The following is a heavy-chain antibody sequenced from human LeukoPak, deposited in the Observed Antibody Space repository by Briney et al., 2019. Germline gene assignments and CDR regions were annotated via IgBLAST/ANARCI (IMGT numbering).Heavy chain of an antibody. CDR3: AREGYCSSTSCPHYYYYGMDV. CDR2: INPSSGGT. CDR1: GYTFTGYY. V-gene: IGHV1-2*02. Sequence: GASVKVSCKASGYTFTGYYMHWVRQAPGQGLEWMGWINPSSGGTNYAQKFQGRVTMTRDTSISTAYMELSRLRSDDTAVYYCAREGYCSSTSCPHYYYYGMDVWGQGTTVTVSS. J-gene: IGHJ6*02. D-gene: IGHD2-2*01.